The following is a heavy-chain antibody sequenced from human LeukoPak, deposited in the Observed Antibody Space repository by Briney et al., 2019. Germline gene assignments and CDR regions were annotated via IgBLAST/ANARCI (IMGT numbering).Heavy chain of an antibody. J-gene: IGHJ4*02. V-gene: IGHV4-59*01. CDR3: ARDRGYSYGHDY. CDR2: IYYGGST. Sequence: SETLSLTCTVSGGSISSYYWSWIRQPPGKGLEWIGYIYYGGSTNYNPSLKSRVTISVDTSKNQFSLKLSSVTAADTAVYYCARDRGYSYGHDYWGQGTLVTVSS. CDR1: GGSISSYY. D-gene: IGHD5-18*01.